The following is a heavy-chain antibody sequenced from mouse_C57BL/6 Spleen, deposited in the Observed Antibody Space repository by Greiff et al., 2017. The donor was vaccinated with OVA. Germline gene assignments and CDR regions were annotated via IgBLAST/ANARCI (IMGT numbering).Heavy chain of an antibody. V-gene: IGHV1-52*01. CDR2: IDPSDSET. CDR3: AKARPGSYYGNYEGLDY. D-gene: IGHD2-1*01. CDR1: GYTFTSYW. J-gene: IGHJ2*01. Sequence: QVQLQQPGAELVRPGSSVKLSCKASGYTFTSYWMHWVKQRPIQGLEWIGNIDPSDSETHYNQKFKDKATLTVDKSSSTAYMQLSSLTSEDSAVYYCAKARPGSYYGNYEGLDYWGQGTTLTVSS.